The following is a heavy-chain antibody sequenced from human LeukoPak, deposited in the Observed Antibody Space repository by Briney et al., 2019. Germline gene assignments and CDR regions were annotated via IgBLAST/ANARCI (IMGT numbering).Heavy chain of an antibody. V-gene: IGHV1-69*05. Sequence: SVKVSCKASGGTFSSYAISWVRQAPGQGLEWMGGIIPIFGTANYAQKFQGRLTMTRDTSTSTLYMDLGSLRSEDTAVYYCARSTYGGNQIDFWGQGTLVTVSS. CDR1: GGTFSSYA. J-gene: IGHJ4*02. CDR3: ARSTYGGNQIDF. D-gene: IGHD4-23*01. CDR2: IIPIFGTA.